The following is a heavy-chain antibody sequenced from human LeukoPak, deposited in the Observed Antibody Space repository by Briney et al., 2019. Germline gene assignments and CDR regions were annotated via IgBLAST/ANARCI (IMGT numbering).Heavy chain of an antibody. Sequence: ASVKVSCKASGYTFTSYDINWLRQATGQGLEWMGWMNPNSGNTGYAQKFQGRVTMTRNTSISTAYMELSSLRSEDTAVYYCARAPIVYGVVYFDYWGQGTLVTVSS. CDR1: GYTFTSYD. D-gene: IGHD4-17*01. V-gene: IGHV1-8*01. J-gene: IGHJ4*02. CDR2: MNPNSGNT. CDR3: ARAPIVYGVVYFDY.